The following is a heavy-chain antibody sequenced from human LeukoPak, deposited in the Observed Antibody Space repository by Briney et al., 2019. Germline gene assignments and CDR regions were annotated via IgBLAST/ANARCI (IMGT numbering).Heavy chain of an antibody. J-gene: IGHJ4*02. Sequence: SQTLSLTCTVSGGSISSGSYYWSWIRQPAGKGLEWIGRIYTSGSTNYNPSLKSRVTISVDTSKNQSSLKLSSVTAADTAVYYCARERSRGLRDYWGQGTLVTVSS. D-gene: IGHD1-26*01. CDR2: IYTSGST. CDR1: GGSISSGSYY. V-gene: IGHV4-61*02. CDR3: ARERSRGLRDY.